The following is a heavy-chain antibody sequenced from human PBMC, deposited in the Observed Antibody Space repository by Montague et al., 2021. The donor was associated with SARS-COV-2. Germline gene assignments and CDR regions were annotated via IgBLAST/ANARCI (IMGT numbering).Heavy chain of an antibody. V-gene: IGHV4-59*01. CDR1: NTSISSYY. CDR2: AQNTGTT. J-gene: IGHJ6*02. CDR3: AGQGGNFYGSGSSGLYYYGMDV. D-gene: IGHD3-10*01. Sequence: SETLSLTCTVSNTSISSYYWSWIRQPPGKGLEWIGYAQNTGTTNYNPSLKSRVTISVDISKKQLSLTLKSMNAADTAVYYCAGQGGNFYGSGSSGLYYYGMDVWGQGTTVTVSS.